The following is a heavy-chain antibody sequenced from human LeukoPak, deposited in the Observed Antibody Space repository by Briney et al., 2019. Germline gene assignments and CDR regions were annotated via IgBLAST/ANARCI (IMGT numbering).Heavy chain of an antibody. Sequence: GGSLRLSCAASGFTFDDFGMHWVRQAPGKGLEWVALIRSDGTNKYYVDSVKGRFTISRDNSKNTLYLQMTSLRVEDTAVYYCAKDRDDYGDDCWGQGISVTVST. V-gene: IGHV3-30*02. J-gene: IGHJ4*02. CDR3: AKDRDDYGDDC. CDR2: IRSDGTNK. CDR1: GFTFDDFG. D-gene: IGHD4-17*01.